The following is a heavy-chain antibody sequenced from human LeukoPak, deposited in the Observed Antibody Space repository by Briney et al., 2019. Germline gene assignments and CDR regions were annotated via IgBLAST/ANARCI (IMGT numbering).Heavy chain of an antibody. J-gene: IGHJ4*02. Sequence: GESLKISCQGSGYNFNSYSIGWVRQMPGKGLEWMGIIYPGDSDTSYSPSFQGQVTISANKSISTAYLQWSTLKASDTAMYFCARRIGSSRSLDFWGEGTLVTVSS. CDR3: ARRIGSSRSLDF. CDR2: IYPGDSDT. V-gene: IGHV5-51*01. CDR1: GYNFNSYS. D-gene: IGHD1-26*01.